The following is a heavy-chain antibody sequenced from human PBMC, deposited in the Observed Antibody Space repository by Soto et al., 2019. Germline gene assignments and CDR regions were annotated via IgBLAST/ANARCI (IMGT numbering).Heavy chain of an antibody. CDR2: IRSKAYGGTT. D-gene: IGHD3-3*01. Sequence: GGSLRLSCTASGFTFGDYAMSWFRQAPGKGLEWVGFIRSKAYGGTTEYAASVKGRFTISRDDSKSIAYLQMNSLKTEDTAVYYCTRDHGPSLRFLDCLPATYYYYAMDVWGQGTTVTVSS. J-gene: IGHJ6*02. CDR3: TRDHGPSLRFLDCLPATYYYYAMDV. V-gene: IGHV3-49*03. CDR1: GFTFGDYA.